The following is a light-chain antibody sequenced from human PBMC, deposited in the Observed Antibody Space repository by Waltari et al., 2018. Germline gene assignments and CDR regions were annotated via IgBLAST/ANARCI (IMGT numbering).Light chain of an antibody. Sequence: QSALTQPPSASGSPGQSVTISCTGTSNDVGGYNFVSWYQQHPGKAPNLMIFEVTKRPSGVPERFAGSKSGNTASLTVSGLQAEDEADYCCTSYAGSNKAVFGGGTKLTVL. J-gene: IGLJ2*01. CDR2: EVT. V-gene: IGLV2-8*01. CDR1: SNDVGGYNF. CDR3: TSYAGSNKAV.